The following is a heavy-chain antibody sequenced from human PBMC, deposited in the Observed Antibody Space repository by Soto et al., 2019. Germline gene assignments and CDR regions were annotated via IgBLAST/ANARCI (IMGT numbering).Heavy chain of an antibody. CDR3: ARGEYYDSSGYYYYGMDV. D-gene: IGHD3-22*01. CDR2: IIPIFGTA. Sequence: QVQLVQSGAEVKKPGSSVKVSCKASGGTFSSYAISWVRQAPGQGLEWMGGIIPIFGTANYAQKFQGRVTITADESTSTAYMELSSLRSEDTAVYYCARGEYYDSSGYYYYGMDVSGQGTTVTVSS. J-gene: IGHJ6*02. CDR1: GGTFSSYA. V-gene: IGHV1-69*01.